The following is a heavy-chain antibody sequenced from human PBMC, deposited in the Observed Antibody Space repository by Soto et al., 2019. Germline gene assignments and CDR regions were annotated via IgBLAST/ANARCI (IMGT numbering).Heavy chain of an antibody. CDR3: ARDNRPYDSSGYYPFDP. CDR2: INTNTGNP. Sequence: QVQLVQSGSELKKPGASVKVSCKASGYTFTSYAMNWVRQAPGQGLEWMGWINTNTGNPTYAQGFTGRFVFSLDTSVSTAYLQIYSLKAEDTAVYYCARDNRPYDSSGYYPFDPWGQGTLVTVSS. CDR1: GYTFTSYA. D-gene: IGHD3-22*01. V-gene: IGHV7-4-1*01. J-gene: IGHJ5*02.